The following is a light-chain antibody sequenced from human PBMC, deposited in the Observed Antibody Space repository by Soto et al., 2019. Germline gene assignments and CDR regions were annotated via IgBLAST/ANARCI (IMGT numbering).Light chain of an antibody. CDR1: QSISSW. V-gene: IGKV1-5*01. Sequence: DIQMTQSPSTLSGSVGDRVTITCRASQSISSWLAWYQQKPGKAPKLLIFDASSLESGVPSRFSASGSGTDFTLTISDVQPEDFALYYCHQRQSWPRTFGQGTKVDIK. J-gene: IGKJ1*01. CDR2: DAS. CDR3: HQRQSWPRT.